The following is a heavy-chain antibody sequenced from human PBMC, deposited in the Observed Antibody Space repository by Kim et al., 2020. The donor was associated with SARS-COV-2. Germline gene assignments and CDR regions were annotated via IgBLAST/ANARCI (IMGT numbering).Heavy chain of an antibody. Sequence: YPGESHTRYSPSLQGQVTISADKSISTAYLQWSSLKASDTAMYYCARIGDYWGQGTLVTVSS. CDR3: ARIGDY. D-gene: IGHD2-15*01. V-gene: IGHV5-51*01. CDR2: YPGESHT. J-gene: IGHJ4*02.